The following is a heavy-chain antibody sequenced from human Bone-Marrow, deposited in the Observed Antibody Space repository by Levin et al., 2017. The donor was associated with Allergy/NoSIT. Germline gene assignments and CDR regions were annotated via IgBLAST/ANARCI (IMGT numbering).Heavy chain of an antibody. J-gene: IGHJ3*02. Sequence: SETLSLTCTVSGGSISSSSYYWGWIRQPPGKGLEWNGSIYYSGSTYYNPSLKSRVTISVDTSKNQFSLKLSSVTAADTAVYYCAAYYYDSSGYFLGSGKDAFDIWGQGTMVTVSS. D-gene: IGHD3-22*01. CDR1: GGSISSSSYY. V-gene: IGHV4-39*07. CDR2: IYYSGST. CDR3: AAYYYDSSGYFLGSGKDAFDI.